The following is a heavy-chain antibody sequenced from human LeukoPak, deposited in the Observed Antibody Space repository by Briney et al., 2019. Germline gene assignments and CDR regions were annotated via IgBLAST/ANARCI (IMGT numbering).Heavy chain of an antibody. CDR1: GFTFSSCV. Sequence: GGSLRLSCAASGFTFSSCVMHWVRQAPGKGLEWVSSISSTSTYIYYADSVKGRFTISRDNAKNSLYLQMNSLRAEDTAVYYCARDRGYLTYWGQGTLVTVSS. CDR3: ARDRGYLTY. CDR2: ISSTSTYI. V-gene: IGHV3-21*01. J-gene: IGHJ4*02. D-gene: IGHD2-21*01.